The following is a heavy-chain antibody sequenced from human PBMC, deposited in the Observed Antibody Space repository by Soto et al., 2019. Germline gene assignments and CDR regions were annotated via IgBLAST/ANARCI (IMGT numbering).Heavy chain of an antibody. J-gene: IGHJ4*02. CDR3: AREAYDILTGTFPPHFDY. D-gene: IGHD3-9*01. CDR1: GFTLGSYW. V-gene: IGHV3-7*05. Sequence: GGSLRLSCAASGFTLGSYWMSWLRQAPGIGLEWVANINQDGSEKYEVDFVKGRFTISRDNAKNSLYLQMNSLRAEDTAVYYCAREAYDILTGTFPPHFDYWGQGTLVTVSS. CDR2: INQDGSEK.